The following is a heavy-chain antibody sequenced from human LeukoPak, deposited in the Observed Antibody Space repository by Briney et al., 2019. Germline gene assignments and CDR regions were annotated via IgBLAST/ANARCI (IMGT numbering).Heavy chain of an antibody. J-gene: IGHJ3*02. CDR1: GFSFSRYR. CDR2: IFIGSGTI. Sequence: GGSLRLSCAASGFSFSRYRMNWVRQAPGKGLEWLSYIFIGSGTIYYADSVKGRFTVSRDNAKNSLYLQMNSLRDEDTAVYYCARESKFAFDIWGQGTMVTVSS. CDR3: ARESKFAFDI. V-gene: IGHV3-48*02.